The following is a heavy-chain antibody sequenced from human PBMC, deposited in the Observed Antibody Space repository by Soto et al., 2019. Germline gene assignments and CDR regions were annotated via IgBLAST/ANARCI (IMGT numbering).Heavy chain of an antibody. CDR2: IHPNGGST. D-gene: IGHD2-15*01. J-gene: IGHJ4*02. V-gene: IGHV1-46*01. Sequence: QVQLVQSGAEVKRPGASVKDSCKASGYTFTTYYMHWVRQAPGQGLEWLGIIHPNGGSTTYAQKLQGRVTMTRDTSTSTVCLELSSLRSEDTAVYYCARAGYCSGGTCFHGNCDYWGQGTLVTVSA. CDR1: GYTFTTYY. CDR3: ARAGYCSGGTCFHGNCDY.